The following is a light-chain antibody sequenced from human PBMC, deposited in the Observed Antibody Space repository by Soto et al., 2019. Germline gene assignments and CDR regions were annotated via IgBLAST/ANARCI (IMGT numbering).Light chain of an antibody. Sequence: EIVLTQSPATLSLSPGERATLSCRASQSVSSTYLAWYQQKPGQTPRLLIYGTSSRATGIPDRFSGSGSGTDFTLTISRLEPEDFAVYYCQQCVSPITFGQGTRLEIK. CDR3: QQCVSPIT. J-gene: IGKJ5*01. CDR1: QSVSSTY. V-gene: IGKV3-20*01. CDR2: GTS.